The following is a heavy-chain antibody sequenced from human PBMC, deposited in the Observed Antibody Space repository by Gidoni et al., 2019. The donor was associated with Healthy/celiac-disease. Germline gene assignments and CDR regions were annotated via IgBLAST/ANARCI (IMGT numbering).Heavy chain of an antibody. V-gene: IGHV2-5*01. CDR1: GFPLSTSGVG. CDR3: AHRRGYYYDSSGYPAGWSDP. Sequence: QNTLKESGPTLVKPTQTFTLTCTFSGFPLSTSGVGVGWIRQPPGKALQWLALIYWNVDKRYSPSLKSRLNITKDTSKNQVVLTMTNMYPVDTATYYCAHRRGYYYDSSGYPAGWSDPWGQGTLVTVSS. J-gene: IGHJ5*02. CDR2: IYWNVDK. D-gene: IGHD3-22*01.